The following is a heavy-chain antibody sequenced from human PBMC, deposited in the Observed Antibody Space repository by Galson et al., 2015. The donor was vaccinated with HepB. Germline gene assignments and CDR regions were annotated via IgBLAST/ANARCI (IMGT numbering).Heavy chain of an antibody. CDR2: IKQDGSEK. D-gene: IGHD3-22*01. Sequence: SLRLSCAVPGFTFSSYLISWVRQAPGKGLECLATIKQDGSEKDYVDSVKGRFTISRDNAKNSLYLQMNSLRAEDTAVYYCARLRGGYDFDYWGQGTLVTVSS. CDR3: ARLRGGYDFDY. CDR1: GFTFSSYL. V-gene: IGHV3-7*04. J-gene: IGHJ4*02.